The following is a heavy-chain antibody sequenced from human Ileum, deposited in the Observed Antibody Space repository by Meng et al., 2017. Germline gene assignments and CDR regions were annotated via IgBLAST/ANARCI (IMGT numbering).Heavy chain of an antibody. J-gene: IGHJ6*02. Sequence: ASVKVSCKASGYKFTSFDIHWVRQATGQGLEWMGLMNPNSGNTGYAQKFQGRLTMTRNTSIGTAYMELSSVTSEDTAVYFCASGLKYRGGWYPYYSYAMDVWGQETTVTVSS. D-gene: IGHD6-19*01. CDR1: GYKFTSFD. CDR3: ASGLKYRGGWYPYYSYAMDV. CDR2: MNPNSGNT. V-gene: IGHV1-8*01.